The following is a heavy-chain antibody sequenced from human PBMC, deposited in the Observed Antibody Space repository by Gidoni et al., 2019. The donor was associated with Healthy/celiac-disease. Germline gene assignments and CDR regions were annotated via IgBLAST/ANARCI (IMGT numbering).Heavy chain of an antibody. D-gene: IGHD3-3*01. CDR1: GGTFSSYA. CDR2: IIPIFGTA. CDR3: ARVIGEVLRFLEWPLGV. J-gene: IGHJ6*02. V-gene: IGHV1-69*01. Sequence: QVQLVQSGAEVKKPGSSVKVSCKASGGTFSSYAISWVRQAPGQGLEWMGGIIPIFGTANYAQKFQGRVTITADESTSTAYMELSSLRSEDTAVYYCARVIGEVLRFLEWPLGVWGQGTTVTVSS.